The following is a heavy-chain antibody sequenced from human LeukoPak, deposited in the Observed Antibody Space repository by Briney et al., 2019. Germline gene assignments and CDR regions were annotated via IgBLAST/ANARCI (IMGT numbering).Heavy chain of an antibody. J-gene: IGHJ4*02. Sequence: GSSVKVSCKASGGTFSSYAISWVRQAPGQGLEWMGGIIPIFGTANYAQKLRGRVAITADESTSTAYMELSSLRSEDTAVYYCARDESYQLLFHWGQGTLVTVSS. CDR1: GGTFSSYA. D-gene: IGHD2-2*01. CDR2: IIPIFGTA. CDR3: ARDESYQLLFH. V-gene: IGHV1-69*01.